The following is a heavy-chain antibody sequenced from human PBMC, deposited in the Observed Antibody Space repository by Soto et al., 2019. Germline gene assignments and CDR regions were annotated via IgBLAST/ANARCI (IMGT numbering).Heavy chain of an antibody. V-gene: IGHV1-58*01. J-gene: IGHJ4*02. Sequence: ASVKVSCKASGFSLSTSTVQGVRQSRGHRLEWIGWIVVGNGNTNFAQNLRQRVTFSRDMSTNTAYMDVNSLRSDDTAMYYCATASRGYTFGFDSWGQGSLVTVSS. D-gene: IGHD3-16*01. CDR1: GFSLSTST. CDR3: ATASRGYTFGFDS. CDR2: IVVGNGNT.